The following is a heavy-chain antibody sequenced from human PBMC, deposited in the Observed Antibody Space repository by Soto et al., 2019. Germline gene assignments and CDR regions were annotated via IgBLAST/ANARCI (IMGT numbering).Heavy chain of an antibody. CDR3: ARDFTTRSYGVDV. CDR2: INPNSGGT. V-gene: IGHV1-2*02. CDR1: GYTFTGAY. D-gene: IGHD3-10*01. Sequence: QAQLVQSGAEVKKPGASVQVSCKASGYTFTGAYIHWVRQAPGQGLEWMGCINPNSGGTEFTQKFQGRVTVTRDTSITTVYMEMNRLRSDDTGVYYCARDFTTRSYGVDVWGQGTAVTVSS. J-gene: IGHJ6*02.